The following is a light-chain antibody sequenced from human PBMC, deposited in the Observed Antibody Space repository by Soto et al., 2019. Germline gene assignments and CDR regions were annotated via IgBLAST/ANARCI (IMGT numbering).Light chain of an antibody. J-gene: IGKJ3*01. CDR3: QQRSSWPFP. Sequence: EVVLTQSPATLSLSPGEGATLSCRASQSIGNYLAWYQQKPGQAPRLLIYATSNRATGIPARFSGSGSGTHFTLTISSLEPEDFAVYYCQQRSSWPFPFGPGTKLDIK. CDR1: QSIGNY. CDR2: ATS. V-gene: IGKV3-11*01.